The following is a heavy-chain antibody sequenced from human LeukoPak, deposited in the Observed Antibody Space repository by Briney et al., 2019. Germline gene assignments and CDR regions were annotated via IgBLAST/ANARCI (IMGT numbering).Heavy chain of an antibody. V-gene: IGHV4-4*07. J-gene: IGHJ4*02. D-gene: IGHD3-9*01. CDR1: GGSISSYY. CDR2: IYTSGSS. Sequence: PSETLSLTCTVSGGSISSYYWSWIGQPAGKGLEWIGRIYTSGSSNYNPSLKSRVTMSVDTSKNQFSLKLSSVTAADTAVYYCARIYYDILTGYYYFDYWGQGTLVTVSS. CDR3: ARIYYDILTGYYYFDY.